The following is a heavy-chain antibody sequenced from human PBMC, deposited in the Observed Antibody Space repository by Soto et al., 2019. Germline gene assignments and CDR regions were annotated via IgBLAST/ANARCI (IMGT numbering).Heavy chain of an antibody. CDR1: GFTFSNYS. CDR2: ISSSSSYI. Sequence: GRSLRLSCTAAGFTFSNYSMNWVRQDQGKGLEWVSSISSSSSYIYYADSVKGRFTISRDNAKNSLYLQMNSLRAEDTAVYYCARDQYYYDSSANPHDAFDIWVQGTMVTVSS. J-gene: IGHJ3*02. D-gene: IGHD3-22*01. CDR3: ARDQYYYDSSANPHDAFDI. V-gene: IGHV3-21*01.